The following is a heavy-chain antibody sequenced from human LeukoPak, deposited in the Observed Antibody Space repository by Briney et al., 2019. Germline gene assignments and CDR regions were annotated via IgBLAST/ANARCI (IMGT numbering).Heavy chain of an antibody. CDR1: GFTFSSYS. V-gene: IGHV3-21*01. CDR2: ISSSSSYI. Sequence: GGSLRLSCAASGFTFSSYSMNWVRQAPGKGLEWVSSISSSSSYIYYADSVKGRFTISRDNAKNSLYLQMNSLGAEDTAVYYCARVATAKYYYDSSGLYPGYWGQGTLVTVSS. J-gene: IGHJ4*02. CDR3: ARVATAKYYYDSSGLYPGY. D-gene: IGHD3-22*01.